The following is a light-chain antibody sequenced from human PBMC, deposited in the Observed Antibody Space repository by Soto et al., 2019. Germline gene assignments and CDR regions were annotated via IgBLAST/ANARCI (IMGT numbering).Light chain of an antibody. CDR3: RKHDGE. Sequence: IQMTQSPSTLSASVGDRVTITCRASQNIKTQLAWHQQKPGRAPKVLISDASTLEYGVPSRFSGSGSGTEFTLTISSLQPDDFAIYYCRKHDGEFGGGTNVESK. CDR2: DAS. CDR1: QNIKTQ. V-gene: IGKV1-5*01. J-gene: IGKJ4*01.